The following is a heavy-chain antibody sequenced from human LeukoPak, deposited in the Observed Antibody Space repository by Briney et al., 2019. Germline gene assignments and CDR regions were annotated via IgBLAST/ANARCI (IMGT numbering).Heavy chain of an antibody. CDR1: GYTFTSYY. Sequence: GASVKVSCKASGYTFTSYYMHWVRQVPGQGLEWMGIINPSGGSTSYAQKFQGRVTMTRDMSTSTVYMELSSLRSEDTAVYYCARVPNYYDSSGYLGPFFDYWGQGTLVTVSS. V-gene: IGHV1-46*01. CDR3: ARVPNYYDSSGYLGPFFDY. J-gene: IGHJ4*02. D-gene: IGHD3-22*01. CDR2: INPSGGST.